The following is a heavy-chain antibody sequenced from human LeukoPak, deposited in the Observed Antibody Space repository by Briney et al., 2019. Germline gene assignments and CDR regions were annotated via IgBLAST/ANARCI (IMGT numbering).Heavy chain of an antibody. V-gene: IGHV1-8*01. CDR3: ARVESGSYHDAFDI. D-gene: IGHD1-26*01. Sequence: ASVKVSCKASGYTFTSYDINWVRQATGQGLEWMGWMNPNSGNTGYAQKFQGRVTMTRNTSISTAYMELSSLRSEDTAVYYCARVESGSYHDAFDIWGQGTMVTVSS. J-gene: IGHJ3*02. CDR1: GYTFTSYD. CDR2: MNPNSGNT.